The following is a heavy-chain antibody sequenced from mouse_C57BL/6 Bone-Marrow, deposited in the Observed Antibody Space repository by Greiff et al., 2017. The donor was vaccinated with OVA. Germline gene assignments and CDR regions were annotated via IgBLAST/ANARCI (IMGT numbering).Heavy chain of an antibody. CDR3: ARSWLLRFFYAMDY. Sequence: EVKVVESGPELVKPGASVKIPCKASGYTFTDYNMDWVKQSHGKSLEWIGDINPNNGGTIYNQKFKGKATLTVDKSSSTAYMELRSLTSEDTAVYYCARSWLLRFFYAMDYWGQGTSVTVSS. V-gene: IGHV1-18*01. CDR1: GYTFTDYN. CDR2: INPNNGGT. J-gene: IGHJ4*01. D-gene: IGHD2-3*01.